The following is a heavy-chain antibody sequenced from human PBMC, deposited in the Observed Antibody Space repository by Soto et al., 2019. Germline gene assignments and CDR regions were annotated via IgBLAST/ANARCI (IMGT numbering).Heavy chain of an antibody. CDR2: VFHTGTT. CDR1: GDSVSSPYY. D-gene: IGHD6-19*01. CDR3: ARSAGWYAVHS. V-gene: IGHV4-4*02. J-gene: IGHJ4*02. Sequence: QVQLQESGPGLVKPSGTLSLTCAVSGDSVSSPYYWSWVRQPPGKGLEWIGEVFHTGTTSYNPSLRSRVPISMDKSNNQFSLDLSSVTAADTAVYYCARSAGWYAVHSWGPGTLVIVSS.